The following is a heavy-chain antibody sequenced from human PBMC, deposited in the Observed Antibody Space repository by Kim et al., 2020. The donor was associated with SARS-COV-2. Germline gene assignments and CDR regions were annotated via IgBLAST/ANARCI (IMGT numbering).Heavy chain of an antibody. CDR3: ARRVTYDYVWGSYRAPTYYFDY. V-gene: IGHV4-34*01. CDR2: INHSGST. J-gene: IGHJ4*02. CDR1: GGSFSGYY. Sequence: SETLSLTCAVYGGSFSGYYWSWIRQPPGKGLEWIGEINHSGSTNYNPSLKSRVTISVDTSKNQFSLKLSSVTAADTAVYYCARRVTYDYVWGSYRAPTYYFDYWGQGTLVTVSS. D-gene: IGHD3-16*02.